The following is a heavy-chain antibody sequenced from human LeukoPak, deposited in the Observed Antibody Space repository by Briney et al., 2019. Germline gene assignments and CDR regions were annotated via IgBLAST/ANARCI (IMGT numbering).Heavy chain of an antibody. CDR1: GYTFTSYG. Sequence: ASVKVSCKASGYTFTSYGISWVRQAPGQGLEWMGWISAYNGNTNYAQKLQGRVTMTTDTSTSTAYMELRSLRSDDTAVYYCARGYVRAGYSSSWYKDYFDYWGQGTLVTVSS. CDR3: ARGYVRAGYSSSWYKDYFDY. D-gene: IGHD6-13*01. CDR2: ISAYNGNT. V-gene: IGHV1-18*01. J-gene: IGHJ4*02.